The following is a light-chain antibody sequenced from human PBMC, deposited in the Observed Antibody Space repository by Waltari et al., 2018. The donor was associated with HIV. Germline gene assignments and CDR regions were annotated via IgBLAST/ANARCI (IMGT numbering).Light chain of an antibody. CDR2: AAS. J-gene: IGKJ1*01. CDR3: QQSYGTPRT. CDR1: QGIKTY. V-gene: IGKV1-39*01. Sequence: DIEMAQSPSSVSASVGDRVTITCRASQGIKTYLAWYQQRPAKAPTLLVYAASRLESGVPARFNGSGSGTDFTLTISSLQPEDFATYYCQQSYGTPRTFGQGTKVEIK.